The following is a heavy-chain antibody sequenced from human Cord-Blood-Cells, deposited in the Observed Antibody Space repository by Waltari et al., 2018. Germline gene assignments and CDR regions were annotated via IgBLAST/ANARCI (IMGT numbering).Heavy chain of an antibody. Sequence: EVQLVESGGGLVQPGGSLRLSCAASGFTFSSYWMSWVRQAPGKGLDWGANVKQDGSEKYYVDSVKGRFTITRDNAKTSLYLQMNSLRAEDTAVYYCARDLSGSYDYWGQGTLVTVSS. D-gene: IGHD1-26*01. J-gene: IGHJ4*02. V-gene: IGHV3-7*01. CDR2: VKQDGSEK. CDR1: GFTFSSYW. CDR3: ARDLSGSYDY.